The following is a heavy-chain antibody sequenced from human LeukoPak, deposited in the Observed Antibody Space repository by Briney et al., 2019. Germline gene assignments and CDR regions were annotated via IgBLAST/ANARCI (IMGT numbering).Heavy chain of an antibody. CDR2: IYYSGST. V-gene: IGHV4-59*01. D-gene: IGHD2-15*01. CDR1: GGSISSYY. J-gene: IGHJ4*02. CDR3: ARDPHCSGDSCHGTFDY. Sequence: SETLSLTCSVSGGSISSYYWSWIRQPPGKGLEWIGYIYYSGSTNFNPSLKSRVTISVDTSKNQFSLKLSSVTAADTAVYYCARDPHCSGDSCHGTFDYWGQGTLVTVSS.